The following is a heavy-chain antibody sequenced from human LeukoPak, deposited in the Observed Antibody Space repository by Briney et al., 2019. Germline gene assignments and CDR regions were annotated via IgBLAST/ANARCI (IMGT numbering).Heavy chain of an antibody. D-gene: IGHD5-24*01. J-gene: IGHJ4*02. CDR1: GGSISSSSYY. Sequence: PSETLSLTCTVSGGSISSSSYYWGWIRQPPGKGLEWIGSIYYSGSTYYNPSLKSRVTISVNTSKNQFSLKLSSVTAADTAVYYCARPNGPKMATIITDYYFDYWGQGTLVTVSS. V-gene: IGHV4-39*01. CDR2: IYYSGST. CDR3: ARPNGPKMATIITDYYFDY.